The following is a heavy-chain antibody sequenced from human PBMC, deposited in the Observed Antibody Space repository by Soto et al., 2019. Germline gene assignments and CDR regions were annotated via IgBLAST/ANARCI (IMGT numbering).Heavy chain of an antibody. D-gene: IGHD1-26*01. V-gene: IGHV1-3*01. Sequence: QVQVVQSGAEVKKPGASVKVSCKASGYSFTTFAMHWVRQAPGQGLEWMGWINAGNGNTRYSQKLQGTVTITRDISASTVSMELSSMTSEDTAVYYCARNGVGPYPFDSWGQGTLVTVSS. J-gene: IGHJ4*02. CDR1: GYSFTTFA. CDR2: INAGNGNT. CDR3: ARNGVGPYPFDS.